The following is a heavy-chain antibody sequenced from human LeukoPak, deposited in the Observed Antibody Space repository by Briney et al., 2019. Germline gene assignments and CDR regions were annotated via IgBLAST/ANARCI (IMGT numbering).Heavy chain of an antibody. J-gene: IGHJ4*02. Sequence: QPGGSLRLSCAASGFTFISYCMSCVREAPGERLEWVANIKQDGSAKYYVDSVKGRFTISRDNAKNSLYLQLNSLRAEDTAVYSCAKDDYFDYWGQGTLVTVSS. CDR1: GFTFISYC. V-gene: IGHV3-7*01. CDR3: AKDDYFDY. CDR2: IKQDGSAK.